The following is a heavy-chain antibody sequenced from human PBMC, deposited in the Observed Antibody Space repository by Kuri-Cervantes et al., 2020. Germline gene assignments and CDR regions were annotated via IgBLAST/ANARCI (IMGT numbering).Heavy chain of an antibody. V-gene: IGHV3-74*01. CDR1: GFTFSSYW. J-gene: IGHJ4*02. CDR3: ARGLHCSGGDCYAGYFDY. D-gene: IGHD2-21*02. Sequence: GESLKISCAASGFTFSSYWMHWVRQAPGKGLVWVSRISSDGSSTIYADSVKGRFTISRDSSKNTVYLQMNSLRAEDTAVYYCARGLHCSGGDCYAGYFDYWGQGTLVTVSS. CDR2: ISSDGSST.